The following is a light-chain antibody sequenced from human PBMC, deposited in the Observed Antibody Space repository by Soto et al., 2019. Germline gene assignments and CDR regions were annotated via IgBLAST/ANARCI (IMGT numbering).Light chain of an antibody. CDR1: QTISSW. CDR3: QHYNSYSEA. V-gene: IGKV1-5*03. CDR2: KAS. Sequence: IQMTQSPSTLTGSVGDRVTITCRASQTISSWLAWYPQKPEKAPKLLIYKASTLTSGVPSRFSGSGSGTEFTLTISSLQPDDFATYYCQHYNSYSEAFGQGTKVDIK. J-gene: IGKJ1*01.